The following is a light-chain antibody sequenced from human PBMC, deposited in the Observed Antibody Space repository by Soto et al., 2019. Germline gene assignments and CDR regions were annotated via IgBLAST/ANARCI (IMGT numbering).Light chain of an antibody. CDR2: AAS. CDR3: QQSHSFPLT. J-gene: IGKJ4*01. Sequence: DIQMTQSPSSVSASIGDRVTISCRASQDISTWLAWFQQKPGKAPNLLIYAASSLQSGAPSRFSGSGSGTDFTLTISNLQPEDFATYFCQQSHSFPLTFGGGTKVEIK. CDR1: QDISTW. V-gene: IGKV1-12*01.